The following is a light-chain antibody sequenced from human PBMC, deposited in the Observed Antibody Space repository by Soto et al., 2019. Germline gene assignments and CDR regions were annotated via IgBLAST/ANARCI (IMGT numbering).Light chain of an antibody. CDR3: QVWDISSDHHV. CDR2: DDD. V-gene: IGLV3-21*02. Sequence: SYELTQPPSVSVAPGQTARITCGGNDIARKTVHWYQQKPGQAPVLVVYDDDERPSGIPERFSGSNSGNTATLTISRVEAEDEADYYCQVWDISSDHHVFGTGTKLTVL. CDR1: DIARKT. J-gene: IGLJ1*01.